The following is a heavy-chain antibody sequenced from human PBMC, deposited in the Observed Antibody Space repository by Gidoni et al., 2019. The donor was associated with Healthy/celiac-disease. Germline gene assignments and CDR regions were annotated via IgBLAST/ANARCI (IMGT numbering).Heavy chain of an antibody. J-gene: IGHJ6*02. CDR3: ARDLRADYGDYFVRDYYYGIDV. CDR2: IYTSGSP. CDR1: GGSISSGRYD. Sequence: QVQLQESGPGLVKPSQSLSPTCTVSGGSISSGRYDWSWIRQPAGKGLEWIGRIYTSGSPNYKPSINIRGTISVDTSKNHFSLKLSSVTAADTAVYYCARDLRADYGDYFVRDYYYGIDVWGQGPTVTVSS. D-gene: IGHD4-17*01. V-gene: IGHV4-61*02.